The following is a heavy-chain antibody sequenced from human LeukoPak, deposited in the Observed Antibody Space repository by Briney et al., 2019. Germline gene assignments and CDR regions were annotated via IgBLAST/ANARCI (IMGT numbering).Heavy chain of an antibody. CDR1: GGSFSGYY. D-gene: IGHD2/OR15-2a*01. CDR3: ARATRDFLRPKSSAVDY. CDR2: INHSGST. Sequence: SETLSLTCAVYGGSFSGYYWSRIPHPPGKGLEWIGEINHSGSTNYNPPLKTRVTISLDTSKSQFSLKLSSVTAADTAVYYCARATRDFLRPKSSAVDYWGQGTLVTVSS. J-gene: IGHJ4*02. V-gene: IGHV4-34*01.